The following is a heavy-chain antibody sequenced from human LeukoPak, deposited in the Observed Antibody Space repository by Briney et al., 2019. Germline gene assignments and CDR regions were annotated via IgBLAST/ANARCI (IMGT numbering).Heavy chain of an antibody. Sequence: ASVKVSCKASGYTFTGYYMHWVRQAPGQGLEWMGWINPNSGGTNYAQKFQGRVTMTRDTSISTAYMELSSLRSEDTAVYYCATEGYSYGYWYFDLWGRGTLVTVSS. CDR2: INPNSGGT. D-gene: IGHD5-18*01. CDR3: ATEGYSYGYWYFDL. J-gene: IGHJ2*01. CDR1: GYTFTGYY. V-gene: IGHV1-2*02.